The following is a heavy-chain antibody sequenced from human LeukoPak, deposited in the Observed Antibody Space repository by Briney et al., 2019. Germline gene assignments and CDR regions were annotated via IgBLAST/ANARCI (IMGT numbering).Heavy chain of an antibody. V-gene: IGHV4-34*01. CDR1: GGSFSGYY. J-gene: IGHJ6*03. CDR3: ARDNIVVVPAARYYMDV. Sequence: MPSETLSLTCAVYGGSFSGYYWSWIRQPPGKGLEWIGEINHSGSTNYNPSLKSRVTISVDTSKSQFSLKLSSVTAADTAVYYCARDNIVVVPAARYYMDVWGKGTTVTVSS. D-gene: IGHD2-2*01. CDR2: INHSGST.